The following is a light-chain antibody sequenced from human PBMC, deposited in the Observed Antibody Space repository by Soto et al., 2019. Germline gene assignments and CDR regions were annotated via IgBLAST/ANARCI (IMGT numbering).Light chain of an antibody. Sequence: IVVTQSPGKLSLSPGETATLACRASQSVSRKDFARYQQGPGQAPRLLIYHSSTRATGISDRFSGGGSGTDFTLTISRLEAEHSAVYFCLQYGTSPLYAFGQGTKVDIK. CDR2: HSS. CDR3: LQYGTSPLYA. CDR1: QSVSRKD. V-gene: IGKV3-20*01. J-gene: IGKJ2*01.